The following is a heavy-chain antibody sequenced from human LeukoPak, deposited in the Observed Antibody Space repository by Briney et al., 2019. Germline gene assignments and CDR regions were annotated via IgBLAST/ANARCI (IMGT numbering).Heavy chain of an antibody. CDR2: IFISGGT. CDR1: GGSISSSSYY. V-gene: IGHV4-61*02. D-gene: IGHD3-9*01. J-gene: IGHJ6*03. Sequence: KASETLSLTCTVSGGSISSSSYYWSWIRQPAGKGLEWIGRIFISGGTNYNPSLRSRVTMSLDTSKNQFSLKLYSVTAADTAVYYCARGGSTLHSAGGHDIEFYYYYYMDVWGKGTTVTISS. CDR3: ARGGSTLHSAGGHDIEFYYYYYMDV.